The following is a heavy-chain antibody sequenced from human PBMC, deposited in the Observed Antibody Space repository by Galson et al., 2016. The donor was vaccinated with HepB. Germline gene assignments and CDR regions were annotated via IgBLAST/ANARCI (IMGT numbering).Heavy chain of an antibody. D-gene: IGHD3-3*01. Sequence: SVKVSCKASGYSFTSYGISWVRQAPGQGLEWMGWISVYDANTNYAHKLQGRVTMNTDTSTSTAYMELGSLRSDDTAVYYCARVEGSTIFGVVITPYYFDYWGQGTLVTVSS. CDR1: GYSFTSYG. J-gene: IGHJ4*02. CDR2: ISVYDANT. V-gene: IGHV1-18*01. CDR3: ARVEGSTIFGVVITPYYFDY.